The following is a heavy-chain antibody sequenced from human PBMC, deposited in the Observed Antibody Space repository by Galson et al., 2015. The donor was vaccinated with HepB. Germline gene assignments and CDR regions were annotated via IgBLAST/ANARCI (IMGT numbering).Heavy chain of an antibody. Sequence: QSGAEVKKPGESLRISCKASGSTFTSYGISWVRQAPGQGLEWMGWISAYNGNTNYAQKLQGRVTMTTDTSTSTAYMELRSLRSDDTAVYYCARLYFRTMDVWGQGTTVTVSS. CDR3: ARLYFRTMDV. D-gene: IGHD3-9*01. CDR2: ISAYNGNT. V-gene: IGHV1-18*04. CDR1: GSTFTSYG. J-gene: IGHJ6*02.